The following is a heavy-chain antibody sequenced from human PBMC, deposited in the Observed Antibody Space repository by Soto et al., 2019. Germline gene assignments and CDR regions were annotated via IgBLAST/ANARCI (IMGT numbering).Heavy chain of an antibody. CDR2: VHYSGST. J-gene: IGHJ3*02. V-gene: IGHV4-59*01. D-gene: IGHD3-22*01. CDR3: ARGYYDSNGQSNTFDI. Sequence: LSLTCTVSGXSISSSYWSWIRQSPGKGLEWIGYVHYSGSTKYYPSLKSRVTISVDTSKNQISLKLSSVTDADTAMYYCARGYYDSNGQSNTFDIWGQGTMVTVSS. CDR1: GXSISSSY.